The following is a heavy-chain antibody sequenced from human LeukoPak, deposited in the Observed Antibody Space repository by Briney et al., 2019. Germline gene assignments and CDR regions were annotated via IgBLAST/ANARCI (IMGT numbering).Heavy chain of an antibody. Sequence: GGSLRLSCAASGFSFSTYAMTWVRQAPGMGLESVSAISGSGGYTYYADSVKGRFTISRDNSKNTLYLQMNSLRAEDTAIYYCAKAEGKNPTGGRWLDWGQGTLVTVSS. V-gene: IGHV3-23*01. D-gene: IGHD6-19*01. CDR1: GFSFSTYA. CDR3: AKAEGKNPTGGRWLD. J-gene: IGHJ4*02. CDR2: ISGSGGYT.